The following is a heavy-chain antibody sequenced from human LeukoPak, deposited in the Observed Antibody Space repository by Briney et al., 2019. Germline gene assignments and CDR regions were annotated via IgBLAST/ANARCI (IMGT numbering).Heavy chain of an antibody. D-gene: IGHD4-17*01. V-gene: IGHV4-38-2*02. CDR1: GYSISSGYY. Sequence: PSETLSLTCTVSGYSISSGYYWGWIRQPPGKGREWIGSIYHSGSTYYNPSLKSRVTISVDTSKNQFSLKLSSVTAADTAVYYCARDVYGDYETPIDPWGQGTLVTVSS. CDR3: ARDVYGDYETPIDP. J-gene: IGHJ5*02. CDR2: IYHSGST.